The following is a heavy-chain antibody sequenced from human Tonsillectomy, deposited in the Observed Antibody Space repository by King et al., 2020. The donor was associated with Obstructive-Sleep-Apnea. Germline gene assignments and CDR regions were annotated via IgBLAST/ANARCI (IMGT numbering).Heavy chain of an antibody. CDR2: IYYSGSP. CDR3: ARYARGGSGYECSAFDI. Sequence: QLQESGPGLVKPSQTLSLTCAVSGGSISSGGYSWSWIRQPPCKGLEWILYIYYSGSPYYHPSLTSRVTISVDPSTHQFSLKLSSVTAADTAVYYWARYARGGSGYECSAFDIWGQGTMVTVSS. J-gene: IGHJ3*02. V-gene: IGHV4-30-4*07. D-gene: IGHD2-15*01. CDR1: GGSISSGGYS.